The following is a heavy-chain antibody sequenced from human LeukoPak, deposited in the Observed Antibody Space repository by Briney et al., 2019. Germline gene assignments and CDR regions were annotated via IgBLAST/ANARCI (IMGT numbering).Heavy chain of an antibody. V-gene: IGHV4-59*01. CDR2: IYYSGST. Sequence: KPSETLSLTCTVSGGSISSYYWSWVRQPPGKGLEWIGYIYYSGSTNYNPSLKSRVTISVDTSKNQFSLKLSSVTAADTAVYDCARNYGDYVWGQGTLVTVSS. CDR1: GGSISSYY. CDR3: ARNYGDYV. J-gene: IGHJ4*02. D-gene: IGHD4-17*01.